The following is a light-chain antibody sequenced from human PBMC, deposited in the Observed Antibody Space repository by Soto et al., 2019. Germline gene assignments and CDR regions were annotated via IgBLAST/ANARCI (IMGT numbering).Light chain of an antibody. CDR2: KAS. CDR1: QNINTW. CDR3: QQYKSYWT. V-gene: IGKV1-5*03. J-gene: IGKJ1*01. Sequence: DIQMTQSPSTLSASVGERVTITCRASQNINTWLAWYQQQPGKAPKLLIYKASSLQSGVPSRFSGTGSGTEFTLTISSLQPDDFATYYCQQYKSYWTFGQGTKV.